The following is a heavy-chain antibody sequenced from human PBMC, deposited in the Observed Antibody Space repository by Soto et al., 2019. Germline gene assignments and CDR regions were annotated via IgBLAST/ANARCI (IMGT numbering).Heavy chain of an antibody. J-gene: IGHJ5*02. CDR1: GFSVSTNY. D-gene: IGHD6-13*01. Sequence: EEQVVESGGGLVQPGGSLRLSCAASGFSVSTNYLTWVRQAPGKGLEWVSVIFSGGETYYADSVKGRFTISRDNSKNTIYLQINSLRDEDTAGYYCARRRTHSESWFSWFDPWGQGTLVTVAS. CDR3: ARRRTHSESWFSWFDP. V-gene: IGHV3-66*01. CDR2: IFSGGET.